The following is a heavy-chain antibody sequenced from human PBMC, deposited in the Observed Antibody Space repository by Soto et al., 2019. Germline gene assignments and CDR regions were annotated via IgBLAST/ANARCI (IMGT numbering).Heavy chain of an antibody. CDR2: MNPNSGNT. CDR1: GYTLTSYD. CDR3: ARLSQEDFWSGYYYYYGMDV. J-gene: IGHJ6*02. Sequence: ASVKVSCKASGYTLTSYDINWVRQATGQGLEWMGWMNPNSGNTGYAQKFQGRVTMTRNTSISTAYMELSSLRSEDTAVYYCARLSQEDFWSGYYYYYGMDVWGQGTTVTVSS. D-gene: IGHD3-3*01. V-gene: IGHV1-8*01.